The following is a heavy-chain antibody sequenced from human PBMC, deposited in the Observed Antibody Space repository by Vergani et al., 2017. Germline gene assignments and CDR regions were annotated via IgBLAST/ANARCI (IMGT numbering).Heavy chain of an antibody. D-gene: IGHD3-22*01. Sequence: QVQLQQWGAGLLKPSETLSLTCTVSGGSISSSSYYWGWIRQPPGKGLEWIGSIYYSGSTYYNPSLKSRVTISVDTSKNQFSLKLSSVTAADTAVYYCARRGASYYYDSSGDFDYWGQGTLVTVSS. V-gene: IGHV4-39*01. CDR3: ARRGASYYYDSSGDFDY. CDR1: GGSISSSSYY. J-gene: IGHJ4*02. CDR2: IYYSGST.